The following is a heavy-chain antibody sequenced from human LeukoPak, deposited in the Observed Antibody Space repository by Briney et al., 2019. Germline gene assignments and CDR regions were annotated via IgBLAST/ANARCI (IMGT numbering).Heavy chain of an antibody. CDR1: GYTFTSYA. V-gene: IGHV1-3*01. CDR3: ARGGERLWFGDPLPRYFDY. CDR2: INAGNGNT. D-gene: IGHD3-10*01. Sequence: ASVKVSCKASGYTFTSYAMHWVRQAPGQRLEWMGWINAGNGNTKYSQKFQGRVTITRDTSASTAYMELSSLRSEDTAVYYCARGGERLWFGDPLPRYFDYWGQGTLVTVSS. J-gene: IGHJ4*02.